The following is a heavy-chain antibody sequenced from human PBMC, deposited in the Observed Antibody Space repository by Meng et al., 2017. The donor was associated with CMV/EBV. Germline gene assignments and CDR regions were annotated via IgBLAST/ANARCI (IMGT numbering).Heavy chain of an antibody. CDR3: AKDYTRGRTGRIPGN. J-gene: IGHJ4*02. Sequence: GESLKISCAASGFTFSSYVMHWVRQAPGEGLEWVAFIRYDGSNKYYADSVKRRFTISRDNSKNTLYLQMNSLRAEDTAVYYCAKDYTRGRTGRIPGNWGQGTLVTVSS. CDR1: GFTFSSYV. D-gene: IGHD3-10*01. V-gene: IGHV3-30*02. CDR2: IRYDGSNK.